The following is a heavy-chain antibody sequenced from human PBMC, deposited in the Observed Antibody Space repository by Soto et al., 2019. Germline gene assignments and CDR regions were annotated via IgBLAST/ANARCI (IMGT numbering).Heavy chain of an antibody. V-gene: IGHV2-5*01. J-gene: IGHJ4*02. CDR3: AHTYYDFWSGYYKDGFNY. D-gene: IGHD3-3*01. Sequence: QITLKASGPTLVKPTQTLTLTCTFSGFSLSTSGVGVGWIRQPPGKALEWLALTYWNDDKRYSPSLKSRLTNTKDTSKNQVVLTMTNMDPVDTATYYCAHTYYDFWSGYYKDGFNYWGQGTLVTVSS. CDR2: TYWNDDK. CDR1: GFSLSTSGVG.